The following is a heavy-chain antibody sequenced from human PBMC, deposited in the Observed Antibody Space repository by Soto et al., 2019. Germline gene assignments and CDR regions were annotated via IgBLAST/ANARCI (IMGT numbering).Heavy chain of an antibody. J-gene: IGHJ6*03. CDR2: IYYSGST. Sequence: SETLSLTCTVSGGSISSSSYYWGWIRQPPGKGLEWIGSIYYSGSTYYNPSLKSRVTISVDTSKNQFSLKLSSVTAADTAVYYCARTAYCSSTSCYNDYYYYYMDVWGKGTTVTVSS. V-gene: IGHV4-39*01. CDR1: GGSISSSSYY. D-gene: IGHD2-2*02. CDR3: ARTAYCSSTSCYNDYYYYYMDV.